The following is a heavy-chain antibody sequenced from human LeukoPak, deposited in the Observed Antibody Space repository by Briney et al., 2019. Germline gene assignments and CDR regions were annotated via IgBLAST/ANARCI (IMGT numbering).Heavy chain of an antibody. J-gene: IGHJ6*03. D-gene: IGHD6-19*01. CDR2: MNPNSGNT. Sequence: ASVKVSCKASGYTFTSYDINWVRQATGQGLEWMGWMNPNSGNTGYAQKFQGRVTMTRNTSISTAYMELSSLRSEDTAVYYCARLRRAVAGTYYYYYMDVWGKGTTVTVCS. CDR1: GYTFTSYD. V-gene: IGHV1-8*01. CDR3: ARLRRAVAGTYYYYYMDV.